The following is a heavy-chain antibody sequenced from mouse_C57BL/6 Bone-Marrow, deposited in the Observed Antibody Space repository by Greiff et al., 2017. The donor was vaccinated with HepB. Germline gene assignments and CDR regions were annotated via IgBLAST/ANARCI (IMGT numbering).Heavy chain of an antibody. V-gene: IGHV1-5*01. CDR3: TRHYGSSYWFAY. J-gene: IGHJ3*01. Sequence: SGTVLARPGASVKMSCKTSGYTFTSYWMHWVKQRPGQGLEWIGAIYPGNSDTSYNQKFKGKAKLTAVTSASTAYMELSSLTNEDSAVYYCTRHYGSSYWFAYWGQGTLVTVSA. D-gene: IGHD1-1*01. CDR2: IYPGNSDT. CDR1: GYTFTSYW.